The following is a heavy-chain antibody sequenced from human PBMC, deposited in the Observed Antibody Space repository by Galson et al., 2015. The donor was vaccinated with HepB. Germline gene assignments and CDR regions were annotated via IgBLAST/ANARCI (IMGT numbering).Heavy chain of an antibody. V-gene: IGHV1-69*13. J-gene: IGHJ4*02. CDR2: IIPIFGTA. D-gene: IGHD3-22*01. Sequence: SVKVSCKASGGTFSSYAISWVRQAPGQGLEWMGGIIPIFGTANYAQKFQGRVTITADESTSTAYVELSSLRSEDTAVCYCAREGGYDSSGYYYFDYWGQGTLVTVSS. CDR1: GGTFSSYA. CDR3: AREGGYDSSGYYYFDY.